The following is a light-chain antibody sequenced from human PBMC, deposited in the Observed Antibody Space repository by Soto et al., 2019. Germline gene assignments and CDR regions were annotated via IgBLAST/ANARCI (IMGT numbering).Light chain of an antibody. CDR3: QQLNSYL. V-gene: IGKV1-5*01. CDR1: QSVSGW. J-gene: IGKJ3*01. CDR2: AAS. Sequence: QRTLCPCTMSASVGHRVTVTSRASQSVSGWLAWYQQKPGKAPKRLIYAASTSKSGVPSRFSGGGSGTDFTLTISSLPPEDLPTYYCQQLNSYLFGPGT.